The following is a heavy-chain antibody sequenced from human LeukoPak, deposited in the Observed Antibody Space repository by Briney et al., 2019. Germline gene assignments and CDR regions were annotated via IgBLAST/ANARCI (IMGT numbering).Heavy chain of an antibody. V-gene: IGHV4-59*01. CDR3: ASDLSGYSTFDI. Sequence: SETLSLTCTVSGGSISRYYWSWIRQPPGKGLEWIGYIYYSGSTNYNPSLKSRVTTSVDTSKNQFSLKLSSVTAADTAVYYCASDLSGYSTFDIWGQGTMVTVSS. CDR1: GGSISRYY. D-gene: IGHD1-26*01. J-gene: IGHJ3*02. CDR2: IYYSGST.